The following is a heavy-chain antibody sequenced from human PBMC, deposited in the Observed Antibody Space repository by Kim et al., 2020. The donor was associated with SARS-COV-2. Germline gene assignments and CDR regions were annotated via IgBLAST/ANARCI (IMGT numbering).Heavy chain of an antibody. CDR2: ISGSGGST. V-gene: IGHV3-23*01. CDR3: AKEYYDSSGYRDYFDY. J-gene: IGHJ4*02. Sequence: GGSLRLSCAASGFTFSSYAMSWVRQAPGKGLEWVSAISGSGGSTYYADSVKGRFTISRDNSKNTLYLQMNSLRAEDTAVYYCAKEYYDSSGYRDYFDYWGQGTLVTVSS. CDR1: GFTFSSYA. D-gene: IGHD3-22*01.